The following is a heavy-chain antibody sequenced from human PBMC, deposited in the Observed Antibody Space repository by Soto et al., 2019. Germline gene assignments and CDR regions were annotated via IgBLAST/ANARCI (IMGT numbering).Heavy chain of an antibody. CDR3: AKDRIGGATGPDAFDS. D-gene: IGHD1-26*01. CDR2: ISGSGGST. J-gene: IGHJ3*02. Sequence: HPGGSLRLSCAASGFTFSSYAMSWVRQAPGKGLEWVSAISGSGGSTYYADSVKGRFTISRDNSKNTLYLQMKSLRAEDTAVYYCAKDRIGGATGPDAFDSWGRGKRVTFS. CDR1: GFTFSSYA. V-gene: IGHV3-23*01.